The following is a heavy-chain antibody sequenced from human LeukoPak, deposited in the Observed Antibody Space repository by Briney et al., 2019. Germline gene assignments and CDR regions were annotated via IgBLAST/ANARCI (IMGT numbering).Heavy chain of an antibody. CDR3: ARGVRIVGAITS. J-gene: IGHJ5*02. CDR2: IYTSGST. V-gene: IGHV4-61*02. Sequence: SETLSLTCTVSGGSISSGSYYWSRIRQPAGKGLEWIGRIYTSGSTNYNPSLKSRVTISVDTSKSQFSLKLSSVTAADTAVYYCARGVRIVGAITSWGQGTLVTVSS. D-gene: IGHD1-26*01. CDR1: GGSISSGSYY.